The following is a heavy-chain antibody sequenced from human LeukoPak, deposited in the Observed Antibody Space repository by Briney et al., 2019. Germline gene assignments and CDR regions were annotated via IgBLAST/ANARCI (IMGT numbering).Heavy chain of an antibody. Sequence: PSETLSHTCTVSGGSISSSTYYWGWIRRPPGKGLEWIGSIYYSGSTYYNPSLKSRVTVSVDTSKNQFSLKLSSVTAADTAVYYCVRGSTLRHYQYWGQGTLVTVSS. D-gene: IGHD3-16*01. CDR2: IYYSGST. CDR3: VRGSTLRHYQY. V-gene: IGHV4-39*01. CDR1: GGSISSSTYY. J-gene: IGHJ4*02.